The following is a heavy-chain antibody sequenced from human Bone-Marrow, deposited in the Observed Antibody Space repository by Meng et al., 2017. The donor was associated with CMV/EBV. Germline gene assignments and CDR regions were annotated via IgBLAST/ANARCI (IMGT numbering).Heavy chain of an antibody. CDR1: GCTFSCYG. J-gene: IGHJ5*02. D-gene: IGHD4-17*01. CDR2: IPYDGSNK. CDR3: ASAVPTNRP. Sequence: QVLVVESGVRVVQLGGYFRRSCGTSGCTFSCYGMHWVCQAPGKGLEWVAFIPYDGSNKYYADSVKGRFTISIDNSKNTLYLQMNSLRAEDTAVYYCASAVPTNRPWGQGILVTVSS. V-gene: IGHV3-30*02.